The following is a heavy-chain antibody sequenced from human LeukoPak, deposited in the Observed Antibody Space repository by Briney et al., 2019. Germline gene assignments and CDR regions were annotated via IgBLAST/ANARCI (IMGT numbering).Heavy chain of an antibody. Sequence: GRSLRLSCAASGFTFDDYAMHWVRQAPGKGLEWVSGISWGSTNIGYADSVKGRFTISRDNAKNSLYLQMHSLRAEDMALYYCAKAFSAPSSSPVDYWGQGTLVTVSS. J-gene: IGHJ4*02. CDR1: GFTFDDYA. CDR3: AKAFSAPSSSPVDY. V-gene: IGHV3-9*03. D-gene: IGHD6-13*01. CDR2: ISWGSTNI.